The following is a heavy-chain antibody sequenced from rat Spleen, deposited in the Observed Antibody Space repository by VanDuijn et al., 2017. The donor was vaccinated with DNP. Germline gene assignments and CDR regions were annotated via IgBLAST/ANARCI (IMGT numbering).Heavy chain of an antibody. V-gene: IGHV5-46*01. CDR2: ISNTGDST. CDR1: GFTLSSFP. CDR3: ATGVHGGYEDWFAY. Sequence: EVQLVESGGGSVQPGRSMKLSCAASGFTLSSFPMAWVRQAPTKGLDWVATISNTGDSTYYRDSVRGRFTISRDNGESSLYLQMNSLWSEDTATYYCATGVHGGYEDWFAYWGQGTLVTVSS. D-gene: IGHD1-11*01. J-gene: IGHJ3*01.